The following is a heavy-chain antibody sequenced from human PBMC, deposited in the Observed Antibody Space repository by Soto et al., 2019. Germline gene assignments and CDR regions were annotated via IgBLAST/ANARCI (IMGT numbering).Heavy chain of an antibody. J-gene: IGHJ4*02. CDR2: IYYSGST. CDR3: ATEEVRVVSHY. Sequence: SETLSLTCTVSGGSISSGGYYWSWIRQHPGKGLEWIGYIYYSGSTYYNPSLKSRVTISVDTSKNQFSLKLSSVTAADTAVYYCATEEVRVVSHYWGQGTLLTVSS. D-gene: IGHD3-10*01. V-gene: IGHV4-31*03. CDR1: GGSISSGGYY.